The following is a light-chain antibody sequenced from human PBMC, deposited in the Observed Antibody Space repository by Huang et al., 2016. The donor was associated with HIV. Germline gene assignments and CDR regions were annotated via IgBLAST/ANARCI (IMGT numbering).Light chain of an antibody. Sequence: AIQMTQSPSSLSASVGDRVTITCRASQGIRNDLAWYQQKPGKAPKLLIYDASRLQSGVPSRFSGSASGTEFTLSISSLQPEDFATYYCLQDYNFPLTFGPGTKVNIK. CDR2: DAS. CDR1: QGIRND. J-gene: IGKJ3*01. CDR3: LQDYNFPLT. V-gene: IGKV1-6*01.